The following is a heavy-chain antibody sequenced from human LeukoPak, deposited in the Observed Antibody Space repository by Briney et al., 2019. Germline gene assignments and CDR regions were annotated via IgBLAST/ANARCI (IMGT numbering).Heavy chain of an antibody. D-gene: IGHD2-2*01. CDR3: AREVGYCSSTSCPFDY. J-gene: IGHJ4*02. V-gene: IGHV3-30-3*01. CDR2: ISYDGNNK. Sequence: PGRSLRLSCAASGFTFNTYAIHWVRQAPGKGLEWVAVISYDGNNKYYVDSVKGRFTIARDNSKNTVFLQMNSLRAEDMAVYYCAREVGYCSSTSCPFDYWGQGTLVTVSS. CDR1: GFTFNTYA.